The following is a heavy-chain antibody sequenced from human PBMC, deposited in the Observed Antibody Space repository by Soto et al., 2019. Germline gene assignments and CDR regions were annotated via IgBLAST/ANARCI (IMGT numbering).Heavy chain of an antibody. J-gene: IGHJ3*02. V-gene: IGHV1-18*01. D-gene: IGHD3-22*01. CDR2: ISAYNGNT. CDR1: GYTFTSYG. CDR3: ATDGYDSSVRRAFDI. Sequence: QVQLVQSGAEVKKPGASVKVSCKASGYTFTSYGISWVRQAPGQGLEWMGWISAYNGNTNYAQKRQGRVTMTTDKSTSTAYLELRSLRSDDTAVYYWATDGYDSSVRRAFDIWGQGTMVTVSS.